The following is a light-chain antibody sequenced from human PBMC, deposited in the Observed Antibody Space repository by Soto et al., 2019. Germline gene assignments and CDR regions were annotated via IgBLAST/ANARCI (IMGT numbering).Light chain of an antibody. Sequence: QSVLTQPPSVSAAPGQKVTISCSGSSSNIGNNYVSWYQQLPGTAPKLLIYENNKRPSGIPDGFSGSKSGTSATLGITGLQTGDEADYYCGTWDSSLSAAVFGGGTQLTAL. CDR2: ENN. V-gene: IGLV1-51*02. J-gene: IGLJ7*02. CDR3: GTWDSSLSAAV. CDR1: SSNIGNNY.